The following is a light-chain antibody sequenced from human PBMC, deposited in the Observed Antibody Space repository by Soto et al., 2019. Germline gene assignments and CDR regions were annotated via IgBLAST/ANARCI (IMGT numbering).Light chain of an antibody. CDR1: QSVSTC. CDR2: NAS. J-gene: IGKJ4*01. Sequence: DIQLTQSPSTLSASVGDRVTLTCRASQSVSTCLAWYQQKQGKAPKLLIHNASTLDRGVPTRFSGSGSGTDCTLPISRLQPDDFATYYCQQYHIYPVTFGRGTKLEIK. CDR3: QQYHIYPVT. V-gene: IGKV1-5*03.